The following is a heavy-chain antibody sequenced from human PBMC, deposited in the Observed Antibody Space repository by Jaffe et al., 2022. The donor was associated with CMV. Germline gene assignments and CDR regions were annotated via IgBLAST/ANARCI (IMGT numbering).Heavy chain of an antibody. CDR2: IKQDGSEK. V-gene: IGHV3-7*03. Sequence: EVQLVESGGGLVQPGGSLRLSCAASGFTFSSYWMSWVRQAPGKGLEWVANIKQDGSEKYYVDSVKGRFTISRDNAKNSLYLQMNSLRAEDTAVYYCARGRQYYDFWSGYSGKQNYYYYYMDVWGKGTTVTVSS. CDR3: ARGRQYYDFWSGYSGKQNYYYYYMDV. J-gene: IGHJ6*03. CDR1: GFTFSSYW. D-gene: IGHD3-3*01.